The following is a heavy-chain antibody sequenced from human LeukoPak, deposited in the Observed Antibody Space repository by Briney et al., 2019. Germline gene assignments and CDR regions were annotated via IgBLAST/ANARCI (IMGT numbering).Heavy chain of an antibody. CDR2: INHSGDT. J-gene: IGHJ6*03. CDR1: GGSFSVYY. CDR3: ARTIVATIGAYYYYYMDV. D-gene: IGHD5-12*01. Sequence: PSETLSLTCAVYGGSFSVYYWNWIRQPPGKGLKWIGEINHSGDTNYNPSLKSRVTISVDTSKNQFSLKLSSVTAADTAVYYCARTIVATIGAYYYYYMDVWGKGTTVTVSS. V-gene: IGHV4-34*01.